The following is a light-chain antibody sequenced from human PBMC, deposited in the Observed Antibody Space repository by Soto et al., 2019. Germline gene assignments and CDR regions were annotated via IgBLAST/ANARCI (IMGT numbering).Light chain of an antibody. Sequence: LTQPASVSGSPGQSINISCTGTSSDVGGYNYVSWYQQYPGKAPKLMIYDVSNRPSGVSNRFSGSKSGNTASLTISGLQAEDEADYYCSSFTRSSTPYVFGTGTKVTVL. J-gene: IGLJ1*01. CDR2: DVS. CDR3: SSFTRSSTPYV. V-gene: IGLV2-14*03. CDR1: SSDVGGYNY.